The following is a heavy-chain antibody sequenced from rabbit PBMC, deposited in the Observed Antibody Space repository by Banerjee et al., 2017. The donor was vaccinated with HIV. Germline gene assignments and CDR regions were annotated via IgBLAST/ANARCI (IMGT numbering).Heavy chain of an antibody. CDR1: GFSFSSNYY. CDR3: ARAGSSYSRGFNV. Sequence: QSLEESGGDLVKPGASLTLTCTASGFSFSSNYYMCWVRQAPGKGLEWIACIYAGSSGSTYYASWAKGRFTISKTSSTTVTLQMTSLTAADTATYFCARAGSSYSRGFNVWGPGTLSPS. V-gene: IGHV1S40*01. CDR2: IYAGSSGST. J-gene: IGHJ4*01. D-gene: IGHD8-1*01.